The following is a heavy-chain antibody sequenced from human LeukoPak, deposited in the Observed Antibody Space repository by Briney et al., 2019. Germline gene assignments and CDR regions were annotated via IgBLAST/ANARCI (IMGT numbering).Heavy chain of an antibody. CDR3: ATEAGDEYSSSWYRD. J-gene: IGHJ4*02. Sequence: GGSLRLSCAASGFTFSSYWMHWVRQAPGKGLEWVANIKQDGSEKYYVDSVKGRFTISRDNAKNSLYLQMNSLRAEVTAVYYCATEAGDEYSSSWYRDWGQGTLVTVSS. V-gene: IGHV3-7*01. CDR1: GFTFSSYW. D-gene: IGHD6-13*01. CDR2: IKQDGSEK.